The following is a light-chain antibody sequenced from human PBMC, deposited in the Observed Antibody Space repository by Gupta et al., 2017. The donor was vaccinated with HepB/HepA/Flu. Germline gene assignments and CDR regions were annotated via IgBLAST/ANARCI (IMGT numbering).Light chain of an antibody. Sequence: DIQMTQSPSSLSASVGDRVTITCRASQFITSSLNWYQQKLGKAPKSLIYSTSSLESGVPSRFSGSGSGTDFTLTISRLQPEDFATYYCQQNDSTPYTFGHGTKVDIK. J-gene: IGKJ3*01. CDR1: QFITSS. CDR3: QQNDSTPYT. CDR2: STS. V-gene: IGKV1-39*01.